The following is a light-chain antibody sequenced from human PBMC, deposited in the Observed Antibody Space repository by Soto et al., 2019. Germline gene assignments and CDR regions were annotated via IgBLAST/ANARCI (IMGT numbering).Light chain of an antibody. Sequence: QSALTQPASVSGSPGQSIAISCTGTSNDVGGYNYVSWYQQHPGKAPKLMIYDVSARPSGVSNRFSGSKSDNTASLTISGLQAEDEADYYCSSYTSSNTVVFGGGTQLTGL. J-gene: IGLJ2*01. CDR3: SSYTSSNTVV. CDR2: DVS. CDR1: SNDVGGYNY. V-gene: IGLV2-14*01.